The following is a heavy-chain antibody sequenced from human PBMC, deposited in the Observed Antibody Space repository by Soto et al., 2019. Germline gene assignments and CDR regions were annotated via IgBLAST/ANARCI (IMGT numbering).Heavy chain of an antibody. V-gene: IGHV4-31*03. J-gene: IGHJ6*02. CDR1: GGSISSGGYY. Sequence: KPSETLSLPCTVSGGSISSGGYYWSWIRQHPGNGLEWIGYIYYSGSTYYNPSLKSRVTISVDTSKNQFSLKLSSVTAADTAVYYCARDRFLNWNYDYYYGMDVWGQGTTVTVSS. CDR3: ARDRFLNWNYDYYYGMDV. D-gene: IGHD1-1*01. CDR2: IYYSGST.